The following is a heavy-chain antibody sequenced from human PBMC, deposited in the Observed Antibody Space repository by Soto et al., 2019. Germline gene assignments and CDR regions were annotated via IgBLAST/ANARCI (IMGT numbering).Heavy chain of an antibody. CDR2: INAGNGNT. D-gene: IGHD1-1*01. Sequence: QVQLVQSGAEVKKPGASVKVPCKASGYTFTSYAMHWVRQAPGQRLEWMGWINAGNGNTKYSQKFQGRVTITRDTSASTAYMELSSLRSEDTAVYYCARDPSNWNDAWFDPWGQGTLVTVSS. V-gene: IGHV1-3*01. CDR3: ARDPSNWNDAWFDP. J-gene: IGHJ5*02. CDR1: GYTFTSYA.